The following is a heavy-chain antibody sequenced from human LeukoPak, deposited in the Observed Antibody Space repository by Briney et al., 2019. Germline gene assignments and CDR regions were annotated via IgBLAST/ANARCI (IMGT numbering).Heavy chain of an antibody. CDR3: AIIYYDPSVTLTGALDI. CDR2: ISYDGSNK. V-gene: IGHV3-30*03. J-gene: IGHJ3*02. Sequence: GGSLRLSCAASGFTFSSYGMHWVRQAPGKGLEWVAVISYDGSNKYYADSVKGRFTISRDNSKNTLYLQMNSLRAEDTAVYYCAIIYYDPSVTLTGALDIWGQGTMVTVSS. D-gene: IGHD3-22*01. CDR1: GFTFSSYG.